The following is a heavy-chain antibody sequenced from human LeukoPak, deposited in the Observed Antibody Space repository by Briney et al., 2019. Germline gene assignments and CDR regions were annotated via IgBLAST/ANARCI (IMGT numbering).Heavy chain of an antibody. D-gene: IGHD3-22*01. Sequence: GRSLRLSCAASGFTFSSYAMHWVRQAPGKGLEWVAVISYDGSNKYYADSVKGRFTISRDNSKNTLDLQMNSLRAEDTAVYYCARDGDSSGYSLFDYWGQGTLVTVSS. CDR3: ARDGDSSGYSLFDY. V-gene: IGHV3-30-3*01. CDR1: GFTFSSYA. J-gene: IGHJ4*02. CDR2: ISYDGSNK.